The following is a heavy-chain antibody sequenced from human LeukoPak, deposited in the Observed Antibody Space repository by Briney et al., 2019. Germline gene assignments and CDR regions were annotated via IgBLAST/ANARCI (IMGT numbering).Heavy chain of an antibody. CDR1: GFTFTSYS. V-gene: IGHV3-7*03. CDR3: ATLVRGVIGYFDY. J-gene: IGHJ4*02. Sequence: GGSLRLSCAASGFTFTSYSMNWVRQAPGKGLEWVASIKEDGSERQYVDSVKGRFSISRDNTKGSLFLQLNSLRAEDTAVYYCATLVRGVIGYFDYWGQGTLVTVSS. CDR2: IKEDGSER. D-gene: IGHD3-10*01.